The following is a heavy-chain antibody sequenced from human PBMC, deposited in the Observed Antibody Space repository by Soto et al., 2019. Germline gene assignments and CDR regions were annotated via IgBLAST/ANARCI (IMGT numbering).Heavy chain of an antibody. D-gene: IGHD3-3*01. J-gene: IGHJ5*01. CDR1: GYTFTTYG. V-gene: IGHV1-18*01. CDR3: ARVIRFLEWFDY. Sequence: ASVKVSCKASGYTFTTYGIIWVRQAPGQGLEWMGWISVHDGYTNYAQKVQGRVTMTTDTSTSTAYMELRSLRSDDTAVYYCARVIRFLEWFDYWGQGTQVTSPQ. CDR2: ISVHDGYT.